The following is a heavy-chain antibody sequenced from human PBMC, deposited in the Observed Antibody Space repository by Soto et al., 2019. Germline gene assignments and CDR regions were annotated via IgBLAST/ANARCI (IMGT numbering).Heavy chain of an antibody. CDR3: ARGFYGSGSYAYYYYYYMDF. Sequence: QVQLVQSGAEVKKPGASVKVSCKASGYTFTSYAMHWVRQAPGQRLEWMGWINAGNGNTKYSQKFQGRVTITRDTSASTAYRELSSLRSEDTAVYYCARGFYGSGSYAYYYYYYMDFWGKGTTVTVAS. V-gene: IGHV1-3*01. D-gene: IGHD3-10*01. CDR2: INAGNGNT. CDR1: GYTFTSYA. J-gene: IGHJ6*03.